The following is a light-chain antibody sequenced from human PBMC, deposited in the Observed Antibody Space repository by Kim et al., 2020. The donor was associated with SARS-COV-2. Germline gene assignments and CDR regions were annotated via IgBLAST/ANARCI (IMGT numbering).Light chain of an antibody. CDR1: NSNIGHNS. Sequence: QSALTQPPSVSAAPGQKVTISCSGSNSNIGHNSVSWYQQLPGTAPKLLIYDNNKRPSGIPDRFSGSKSGTSATLGITGLQTGDDADYYCGTWDSSLSAGVFGGGTQLTVL. V-gene: IGLV1-51*01. J-gene: IGLJ3*02. CDR2: DNN. CDR3: GTWDSSLSAGV.